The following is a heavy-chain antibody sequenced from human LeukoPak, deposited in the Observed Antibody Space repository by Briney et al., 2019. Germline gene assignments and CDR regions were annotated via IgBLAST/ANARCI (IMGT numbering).Heavy chain of an antibody. D-gene: IGHD2-15*01. CDR3: ARVGYCSGGSCYSSEGGSDY. J-gene: IGHJ4*02. Sequence: SETLSLTCAVSGGSISSSNWWNWVRQPPGKGLEWIGEIYHSGSTNYNPSLKSRITISVDRSKNQFSLKLSSVTAADTAVYYCARVGYCSGGSCYSSEGGSDYWGQGTLVTVSS. V-gene: IGHV4-4*02. CDR2: IYHSGST. CDR1: GGSISSSNW.